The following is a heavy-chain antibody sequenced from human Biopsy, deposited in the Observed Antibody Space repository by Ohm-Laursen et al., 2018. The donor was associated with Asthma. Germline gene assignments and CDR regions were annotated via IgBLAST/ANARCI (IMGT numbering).Heavy chain of an antibody. V-gene: IGHV3-30-3*01. D-gene: IGHD4-11*01. CDR3: ARAGYRNLNNYFDP. J-gene: IGHJ5*02. CDR2: ISYDGSSI. CDR1: RFTYE. Sequence: SLRLSCAAPRFTYEMHWVRQAPGKGLEWVAVISYDGSSIYYADSVKGRFTISRDNSKNTLFLQMNNLRAEDTAIYYCARAGYRNLNNYFDPWGQGILVTASS.